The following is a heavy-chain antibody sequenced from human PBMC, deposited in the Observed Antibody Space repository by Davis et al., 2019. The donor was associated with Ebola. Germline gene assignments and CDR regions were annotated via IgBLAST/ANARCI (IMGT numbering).Heavy chain of an antibody. CDR1: GFPFTSYI. V-gene: IGHV3-21*01. CDR2: ISSTSDI. J-gene: IGHJ5*02. CDR3: ARDRDYYDSSAYHPRGWFDL. Sequence: GESLKISCAASGFPFTSYILSGVRQAPGKGLEWVSSISSTSDIYYRDSVEGRFTISRDNAKNSLYLQMNSLRAEDTAVYYCARDRDYYDSSAYHPRGWFDLWGQGTLVTVSS. D-gene: IGHD3-22*01.